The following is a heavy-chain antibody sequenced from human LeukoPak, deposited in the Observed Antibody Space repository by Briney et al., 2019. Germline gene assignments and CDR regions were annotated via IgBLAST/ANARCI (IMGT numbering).Heavy chain of an antibody. Sequence: GGSLRLSCAASGFTFNNYAMTWVRQAPGKGLEWVSSISGGAGSTYYADSVKGRFTISRDNSKNTMYLQMNSLRAEDTALYYCARDRSGSYPNWFDPWGQGTLVTVSS. V-gene: IGHV3-23*01. CDR2: ISGGAGST. CDR1: GFTFNNYA. CDR3: ARDRSGSYPNWFDP. D-gene: IGHD3-10*01. J-gene: IGHJ5*02.